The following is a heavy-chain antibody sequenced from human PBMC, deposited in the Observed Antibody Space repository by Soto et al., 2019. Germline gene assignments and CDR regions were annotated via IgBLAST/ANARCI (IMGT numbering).Heavy chain of an antibody. J-gene: IGHJ5*02. D-gene: IGHD3-10*01. Sequence: PSETLSLTCAVYGGSFSGYYWSWIRQPPGKGLEWIGEINHSGSTNYNPSLKSRVTISVDTSKNQFSLKLSSVTAADTAVYYRARVVTVRGVINWFDPWGQGTLVTVSS. CDR3: ARVVTVRGVINWFDP. CDR2: INHSGST. CDR1: GGSFSGYY. V-gene: IGHV4-34*01.